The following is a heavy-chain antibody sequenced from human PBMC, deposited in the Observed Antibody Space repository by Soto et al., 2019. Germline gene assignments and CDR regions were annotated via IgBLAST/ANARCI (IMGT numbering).Heavy chain of an antibody. J-gene: IGHJ6*03. D-gene: IGHD6-13*01. Sequence: SETLSLTCTVSGGSISSSSYYWGWIRQPPGKGLEWIGSIYYSGSTYYNPSLKSRVTISVDTSKNQFSLKLSSVTAADTAVYYCARLRQQLVRSSSNYYMDVWGKGTTVTVSS. V-gene: IGHV4-39*01. CDR2: IYYSGST. CDR1: GGSISSSSYY. CDR3: ARLRQQLVRSSSNYYMDV.